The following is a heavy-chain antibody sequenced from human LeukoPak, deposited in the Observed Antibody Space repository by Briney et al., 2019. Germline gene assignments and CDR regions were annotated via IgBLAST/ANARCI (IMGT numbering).Heavy chain of an antibody. V-gene: IGHV5-51*01. CDR2: IYPGDSDT. J-gene: IGHJ4*02. CDR3: AREGVVGATPLFDY. CDR1: GYIFTNYW. D-gene: IGHD1-26*01. Sequence: GESLKISCKTSGYIFTNYWIAWVRQMPGKGLEWMGIIYPGDSDTRYSPSFQGQVTISADKSISTAYLQWSSLKASDTAMYYCAREGVVGATPLFDYWGQGTLVTVSS.